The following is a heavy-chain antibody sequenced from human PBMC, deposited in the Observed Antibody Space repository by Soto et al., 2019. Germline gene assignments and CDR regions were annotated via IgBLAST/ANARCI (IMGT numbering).Heavy chain of an antibody. CDR3: ARDAPLGYCSSTSCPTKGNYCYGMEV. Sequence: GGSLRLSCAASGFTFSSYWMSWVRQAPGKGLEWVANIKQDGSEKYYVDSVKGRFTISRDNAKNSLYLQMNSLRAEETGVCYCARDAPLGYCSSTSCPTKGNYCYGMEVWGQGTTVTVSS. D-gene: IGHD2-2*01. V-gene: IGHV3-7*01. CDR2: IKQDGSEK. J-gene: IGHJ6*02. CDR1: GFTFSSYW.